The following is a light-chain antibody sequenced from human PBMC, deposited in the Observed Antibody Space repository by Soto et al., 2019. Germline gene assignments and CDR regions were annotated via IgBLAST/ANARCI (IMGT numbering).Light chain of an antibody. Sequence: QSVLTQPPSVSGAPGQRVTISCTGSSSNIGAGYDVHWYQQLPGTAPKLLIYGNSNRPSGVPDRFSGSKSGISASLAITGLQAEDEADYYCQSYDSSLSGSHVVFGGGTQLTVL. CDR3: QSYDSSLSGSHVV. CDR2: GNS. CDR1: SSNIGAGYD. V-gene: IGLV1-40*01. J-gene: IGLJ2*01.